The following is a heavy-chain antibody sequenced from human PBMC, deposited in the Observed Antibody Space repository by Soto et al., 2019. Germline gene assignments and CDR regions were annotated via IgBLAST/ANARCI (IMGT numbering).Heavy chain of an antibody. Sequence: QVQLVESGGGVVQPGRSLRLSCVASGFTFSSYGMHWVRQAPGKGLEWVAVISYDGSNKYYADSVKGRFTISRDNSKNTLXLQMNSLRAEDTAVYYCASDDYYDSSGYYRPHFDYWGQGTLVTVSS. V-gene: IGHV3-30*03. D-gene: IGHD3-22*01. J-gene: IGHJ4*02. CDR1: GFTFSSYG. CDR3: ASDDYYDSSGYYRPHFDY. CDR2: ISYDGSNK.